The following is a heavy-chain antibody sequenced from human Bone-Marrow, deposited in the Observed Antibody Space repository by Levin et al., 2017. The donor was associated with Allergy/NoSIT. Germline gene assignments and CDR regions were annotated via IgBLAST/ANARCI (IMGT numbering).Heavy chain of an antibody. V-gene: IGHV1-69*13. CDR2: IIPIFGTA. CDR1: GGTFSSYA. J-gene: IGHJ2*01. D-gene: IGHD2-2*01. CDR3: ARERPYCSSTSCYREQKTRYFDL. Sequence: ASVKVSCKASGGTFSSYAISWVRQAPGQGLEWMGGIIPIFGTANYAQKFQGRVTITADESTSTAYMELSSLRSEDTAVYYCARERPYCSSTSCYREQKTRYFDLWGRGTLVTVSS.